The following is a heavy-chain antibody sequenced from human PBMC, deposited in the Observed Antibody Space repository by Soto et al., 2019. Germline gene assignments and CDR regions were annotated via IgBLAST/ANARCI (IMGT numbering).Heavy chain of an antibody. D-gene: IGHD1-20*01. CDR1: GGSISGYH. J-gene: IGHJ5*02. Sequence: PSETLSLTCTVSGGSISGYHWSWIRQPPGRGLEWIGYISYSGSTNYNPSLKSRVTISVDTSKNQFSLKLSSVTAADTAVYYCARVGGINWFDPWGQGTLVTVSS. CDR2: ISYSGST. CDR3: ARVGGINWFDP. V-gene: IGHV4-59*01.